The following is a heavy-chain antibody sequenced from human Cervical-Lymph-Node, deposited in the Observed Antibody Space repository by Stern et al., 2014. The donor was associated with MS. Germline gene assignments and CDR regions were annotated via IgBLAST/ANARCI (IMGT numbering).Heavy chain of an antibody. V-gene: IGHV1-18*01. CDR2: INTITGDT. D-gene: IGHD1-26*01. J-gene: IGHJ4*02. Sequence: VQLVESGVEVKKPGASVKVSCKASGYSFTTFGISWVRQAPGQGLEWMGWINTITGDTNYAQSFQGRVTMTRDTSTGTAYMDLISLRSDDTAVYYCARGWELTPWGQGTLVTVSS. CDR1: GYSFTTFG. CDR3: ARGWELTP.